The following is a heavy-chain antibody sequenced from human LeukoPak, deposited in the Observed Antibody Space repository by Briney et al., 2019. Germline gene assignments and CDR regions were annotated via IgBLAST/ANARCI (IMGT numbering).Heavy chain of an antibody. CDR1: GGSFSGDY. CDR3: ARHKIVITMLGVHRWFDP. D-gene: IGHD3-3*01. CDR2: INRSGRA. V-gene: IGHV4-34*01. Sequence: SETLSLTCAVYGGSFSGDYWSWIRQPPGKGLEWIGDINRSGRAVYNTSLKSRVIISVDTSKNQFSLRVNSVTAADTAVYYCARHKIVITMLGVHRWFDPWGQGTLVAVSS. J-gene: IGHJ5*02.